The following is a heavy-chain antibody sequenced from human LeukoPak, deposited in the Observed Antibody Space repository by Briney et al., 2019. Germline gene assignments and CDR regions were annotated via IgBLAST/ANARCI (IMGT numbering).Heavy chain of an antibody. CDR3: ARSTIDIVVVPAARYYFDY. CDR1: GGSFTDYY. Sequence: SETLSLTFAVYGGSFTDYYWTWIRQPPGKGLEWIGEINHGGYTNYSPTLKSRVTLSVDTSKNQFSLKLSSVTAADTAVYYCARSTIDIVVVPAARYYFDYWGQGTLVTVSS. V-gene: IGHV4-34*01. J-gene: IGHJ4*02. CDR2: INHGGYT. D-gene: IGHD2-2*01.